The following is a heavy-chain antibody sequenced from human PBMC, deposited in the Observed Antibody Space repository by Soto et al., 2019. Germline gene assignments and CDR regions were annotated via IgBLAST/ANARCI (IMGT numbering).Heavy chain of an antibody. CDR2: ISAYNGNT. CDR3: ARWGYYDSSGYYYFDY. CDR1: GYTFTSYG. V-gene: IGHV1-18*01. J-gene: IGHJ4*02. Sequence: QVQLVQSGAEVKKPGASVKVSCKASGYTFTSYGISWVRQAPGQGLEWMGWISAYNGNTNYAQKLQGRVTMTTDTXTXXAYMELRSLRSDDTAVYYCARWGYYDSSGYYYFDYWGQGTLVTVSS. D-gene: IGHD3-22*01.